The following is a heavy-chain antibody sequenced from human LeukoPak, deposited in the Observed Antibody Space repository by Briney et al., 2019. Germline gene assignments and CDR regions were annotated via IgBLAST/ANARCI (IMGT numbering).Heavy chain of an antibody. CDR1: GFTFSSYN. D-gene: IGHD6-13*01. V-gene: IGHV3-21*01. CDR3: ANSPYSSSLLDY. J-gene: IGHJ4*01. Sequence: PGGSLRLSCAASGFTFSSYNMNWVRQAPGKGLEWVSSITSSSSYIYYADSVKGRFTISRDNAKKSLYLQMNSLRAEDTAVYYCANSPYSSSLLDYWGRGTLVTVFS. CDR2: ITSSSSYI.